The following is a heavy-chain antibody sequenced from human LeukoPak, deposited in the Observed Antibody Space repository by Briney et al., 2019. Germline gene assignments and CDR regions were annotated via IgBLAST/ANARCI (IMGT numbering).Heavy chain of an antibody. D-gene: IGHD6-19*01. Sequence: GWSLRLSCAASGFSFNNYGRSWVRQAQGKGLEWVSGISGSGGSTYYADSVKGRFHISRDNSKNTLYLQMKSLRAEDWAVYSCAKEAVAARVFDYWGQGTLVTVSS. CDR2: ISGSGGST. CDR1: GFSFNNYG. V-gene: IGHV3-23*01. J-gene: IGHJ4*02. CDR3: AKEAVAARVFDY.